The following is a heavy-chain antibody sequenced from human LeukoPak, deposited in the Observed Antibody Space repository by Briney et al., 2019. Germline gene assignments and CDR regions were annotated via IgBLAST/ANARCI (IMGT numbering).Heavy chain of an antibody. CDR1: GFTFSSYG. CDR3: AKGVRIAAQSPSY. D-gene: IGHD6-6*01. CDR2: ISYDGSNK. J-gene: IGHJ4*02. V-gene: IGHV3-30*18. Sequence: GRSLRLSCAASGFTFSSYGMHWVRQAPGKGLEWVAVISYDGSNKYYADSVKGRFTISRDNSKNTLYLQMNSLRAEDTAVYYCAKGVRIAAQSPSYWGQGTLVTVSS.